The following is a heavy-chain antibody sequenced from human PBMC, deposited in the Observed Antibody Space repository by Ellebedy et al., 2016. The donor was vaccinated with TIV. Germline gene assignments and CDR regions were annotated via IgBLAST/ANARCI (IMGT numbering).Heavy chain of an antibody. CDR1: GFTFSSYA. CDR2: ISYDGSNT. CDR3: AKGVGATWYRGFDY. J-gene: IGHJ4*02. D-gene: IGHD1-26*01. Sequence: GGSLRLSCAASGFTFSSYAMHWVRQAPGKGLEWVAVISYDGSNTYYADSVKGRFTISRDNSKNTLYLQMNSLRAEDTAVYYCAKGVGATWYRGFDYWGQGTLVTVSS. V-gene: IGHV3-30-3*01.